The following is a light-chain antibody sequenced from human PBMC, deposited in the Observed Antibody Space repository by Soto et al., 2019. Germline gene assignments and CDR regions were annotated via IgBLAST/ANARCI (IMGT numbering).Light chain of an antibody. CDR3: SSYTPFSILV. Sequence: QSALTQPASVSGSPGQSVTISCTGTTSDVGGYISVSWHQQHPGEAPKVIIYGVGNRPSGVSNRFSGSKSGNTASLTISGLQAEDEADYYCSSYTPFSILVFGGGTQLTVL. V-gene: IGLV2-14*01. CDR1: TSDVGGYIS. CDR2: GVG. J-gene: IGLJ2*01.